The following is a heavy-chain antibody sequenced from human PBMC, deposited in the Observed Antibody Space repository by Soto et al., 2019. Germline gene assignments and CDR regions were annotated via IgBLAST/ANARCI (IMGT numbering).Heavy chain of an antibody. D-gene: IGHD3-16*01. CDR3: ARDRVWGSDYYYYMDV. CDR2: INAGNGNT. Sequence: ASVKVSCKASGYTFTSYAMHWVRQAPGQRLEWMGWINAGNGNTKYSQKFQGRVTITRDTSASTAYMELSSLRSEDTAVYYCARDRVWGSDYYYYMDVWGKGTTVTVS. V-gene: IGHV1-3*01. J-gene: IGHJ6*03. CDR1: GYTFTSYA.